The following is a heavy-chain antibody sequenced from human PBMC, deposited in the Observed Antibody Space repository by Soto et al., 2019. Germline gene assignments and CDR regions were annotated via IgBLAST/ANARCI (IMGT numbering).Heavy chain of an antibody. J-gene: IGHJ4*02. V-gene: IGHV4-30-2*01. CDR1: GGSISSGGYS. CDR3: ADGTYYDFWSGYGLGY. Sequence: QLQLQESGSGLVKPSQTLSLTCAVSGGSISSGGYSWSWIRQPPGKGLEWIGYIYHSGSTYYNPSLKSRVTISVDRSKNQFSLKLSSVTAADTAVYYCADGTYYDFWSGYGLGYWGQGTLVTVSS. CDR2: IYHSGST. D-gene: IGHD3-3*01.